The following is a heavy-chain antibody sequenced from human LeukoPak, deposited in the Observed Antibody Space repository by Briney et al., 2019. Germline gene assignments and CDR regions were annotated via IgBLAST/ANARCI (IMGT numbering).Heavy chain of an antibody. V-gene: IGHV3-23*01. Sequence: GGSLRLSCAASGFAFSSYAMTWVRQGPGKGLEWVSTIGGSGGSTYYADSVKGRFTISRDNSKNTLYVQMNSLRDEDTAVYYCAEDQRWESPHYLDSWGQGTLVTVSS. J-gene: IGHJ4*02. CDR1: GFAFSSYA. D-gene: IGHD1-26*01. CDR2: IGGSGGST. CDR3: AEDQRWESPHYLDS.